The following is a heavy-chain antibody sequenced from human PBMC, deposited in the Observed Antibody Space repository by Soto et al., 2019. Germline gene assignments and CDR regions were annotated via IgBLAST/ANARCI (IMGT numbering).Heavy chain of an antibody. D-gene: IGHD3-10*01. CDR3: ARDLDPSGSYYTDY. V-gene: IGHV1-18*04. Sequence: VASVKVSCKASGYNFMPYGVNWVRQAPGQGLEWMGWISPWKGNTNYAQSFQGRVTMTTGTSTSTAYMELRSLTSDDTAVYYCARDLDPSGSYYTDYWGPGTLVTVSS. CDR1: GYNFMPYG. CDR2: ISPWKGNT. J-gene: IGHJ4*02.